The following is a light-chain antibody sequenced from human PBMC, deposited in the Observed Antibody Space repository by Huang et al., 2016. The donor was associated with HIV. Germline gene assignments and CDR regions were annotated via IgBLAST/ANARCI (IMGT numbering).Light chain of an antibody. CDR1: QDIGRL. V-gene: IGKV1-39*01. Sequence: DIQMTQSPSSLSASIGDRVIITCRASQDIGRLLNWYQQKPGKAPQLLFYEAAVLQTGVPSRFIGSGSGTHFTLTIRSLLPEDFATYYCQQSYSPSPFTFGLGTILDI. CDR3: QQSYSPSPFT. J-gene: IGKJ2*01. CDR2: EAA.